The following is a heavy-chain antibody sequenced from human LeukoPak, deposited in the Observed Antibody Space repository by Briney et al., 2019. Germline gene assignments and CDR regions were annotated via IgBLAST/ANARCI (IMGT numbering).Heavy chain of an antibody. CDR3: ARGLRFGRYSDYYYGMDV. D-gene: IGHD3-16*01. J-gene: IGHJ6*02. Sequence: GGSLRPSCAASGFTFSSYAMHWVRQAPGKGLEWVAVISYDGSNKYYADSVKGRFTISRDNSKNTLYLQMNSLRAEDTAVYYCARGLRFGRYSDYYYGMDVWGQGTTVTVSS. V-gene: IGHV3-30-3*01. CDR1: GFTFSSYA. CDR2: ISYDGSNK.